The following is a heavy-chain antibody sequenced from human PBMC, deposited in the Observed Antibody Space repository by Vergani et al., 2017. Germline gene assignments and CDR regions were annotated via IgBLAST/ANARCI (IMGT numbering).Heavy chain of an antibody. V-gene: IGHV4-39*02. CDR1: GGSISSSSYY. Sequence: QLQLQESGPGLVKPSETLSLTCTVSGGSISSSSYYWGWIRQPPGKGLEWIGSIYYSGSTYYNPSLKSRVTISVDTSKNQFSLKLSSVTAADTAVYYCARDLSHYYYYYGMDVWGQGTTVTGSS. J-gene: IGHJ6*02. CDR3: ARDLSHYYYYYGMDV. CDR2: IYYSGST.